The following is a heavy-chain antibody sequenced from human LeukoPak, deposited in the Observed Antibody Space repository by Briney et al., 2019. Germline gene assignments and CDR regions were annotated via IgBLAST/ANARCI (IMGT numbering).Heavy chain of an antibody. J-gene: IGHJ5*02. CDR1: GGSFSGYY. CDR2: INHSGST. Sequence: PSETLSLTCAVFGGSFSGYYWSWIRQPPGKGLEWIGEINHSGSTNYNPSLKSRVTISVDTSKNQFSLKLSSVTAADTAVYYCARGPRYSSSWYGNWFDPWGQGTLVTVSS. CDR3: ARGPRYSSSWYGNWFDP. D-gene: IGHD6-13*01. V-gene: IGHV4-34*01.